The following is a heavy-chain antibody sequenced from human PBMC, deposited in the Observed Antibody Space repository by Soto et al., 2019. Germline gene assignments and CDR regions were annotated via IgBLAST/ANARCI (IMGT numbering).Heavy chain of an antibody. V-gene: IGHV3-30*18. CDR3: AKLVIGYCSGNTCDDY. D-gene: IGHD2-15*01. CDR2: ISYDSSNK. J-gene: IGHJ4*02. CDR1: GFTFSYG. Sequence: VQLLESGGGLIQPGGSLRLSCAASGFTFSYGIHCLRPAPGRGLEWVEYISYDSSNKFYGDSVKGRFTISRDNSKNTPFLQMNSLRAEDTAVYYCAKLVIGYCSGNTCDDYWGQGTLGAVSS.